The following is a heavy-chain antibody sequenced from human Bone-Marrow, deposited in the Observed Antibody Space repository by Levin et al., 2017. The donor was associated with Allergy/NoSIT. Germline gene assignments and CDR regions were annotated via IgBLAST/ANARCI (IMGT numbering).Heavy chain of an antibody. V-gene: IGHV3-7*01. CDR3: ARGYFYNMDI. J-gene: IGHJ6*02. CDR2: INGDGSVQ. Sequence: GGSLRLSCRTSGFTFSNYWMNWVRQAPGKGLEWVAKINGDGSVQHFADSLRGRFTISRDNAKNSLFLQMNSLRAEDTAVYYCARGYFYNMDIWGQGTTVTVSS. CDR1: GFTFSNYW.